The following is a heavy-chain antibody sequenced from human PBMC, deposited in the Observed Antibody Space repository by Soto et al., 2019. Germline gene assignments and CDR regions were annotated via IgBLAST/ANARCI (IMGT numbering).Heavy chain of an antibody. CDR3: ARASVVDYFDY. CDR2: INHSGST. V-gene: IGHV4-34*01. Sequence: SETLSLTCAVYGGSFSGYYWSWIRQPPGKGLEWIGEINHSGSTNYNPSLKSRVTIPVDTSKNQFSLKLSSVTAADTAVYYCARASVVDYFDYWGQGTLVTVSS. CDR1: GGSFSGYY. D-gene: IGHD2-15*01. J-gene: IGHJ4*02.